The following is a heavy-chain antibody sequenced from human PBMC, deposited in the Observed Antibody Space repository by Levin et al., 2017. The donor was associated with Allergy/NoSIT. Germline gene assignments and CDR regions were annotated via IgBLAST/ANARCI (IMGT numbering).Heavy chain of an antibody. CDR2: INPNSGGT. V-gene: IGHV1-2*06. CDR3: ARDRRSSGWLGY. D-gene: IGHD6-19*01. J-gene: IGHJ4*02. Sequence: ASVKVSCKASGYTFTGYYMHWVRQAPGQGLEWMGRINPNSGGTNYAQKFQGRVTMTRDTSISTAYMELSRLRSDDTAVYYCARDRRSSGWLGYWGQGTLVTVSS. CDR1: GYTFTGYY.